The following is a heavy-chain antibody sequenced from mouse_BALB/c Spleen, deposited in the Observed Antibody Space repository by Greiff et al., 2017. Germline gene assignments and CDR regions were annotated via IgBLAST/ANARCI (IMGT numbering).Heavy chain of an antibody. J-gene: IGHJ2*01. CDR1: GYTFTSYW. D-gene: IGHD2-4*01. CDR2: IYPGNSDT. V-gene: IGHV1-5*01. CDR3: TRDFEYDSYYFDY. Sequence: EVQLQESGTVLARPGASVKMSCKASGYTFTSYWMHWVKQRPGQGLEWIGAIYPGNSDTSYNQKFKGKAKLTAVTSTSTAYMELSSLTNEDSAVYYCTRDFEYDSYYFDYWGQGTTLTVSS.